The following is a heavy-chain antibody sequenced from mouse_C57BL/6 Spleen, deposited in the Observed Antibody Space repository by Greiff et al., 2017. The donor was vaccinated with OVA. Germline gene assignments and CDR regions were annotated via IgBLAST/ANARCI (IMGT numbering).Heavy chain of an antibody. CDR3: AREVYFDY. Sequence: QVQLQQSGAELVRPGTSVKVSCKASGYAFTNYLIEWVKQRPGQGLEWIGVINPGGGGTNYNEKFKGTATLTADKSSSTAYMQLSSLTSEDSAVYFCAREVYFDYWGQGTTLTVSS. CDR2: INPGGGGT. V-gene: IGHV1-54*01. J-gene: IGHJ2*01. CDR1: GYAFTNYL.